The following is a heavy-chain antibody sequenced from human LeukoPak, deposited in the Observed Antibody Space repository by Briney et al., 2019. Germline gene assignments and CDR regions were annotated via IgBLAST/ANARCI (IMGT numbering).Heavy chain of an antibody. CDR3: ARARYSGYDEYYYYYMDV. CDR1: GGPISDYY. CDR2: IYYSGST. J-gene: IGHJ6*03. D-gene: IGHD5-12*01. V-gene: IGHV4-59*01. Sequence: SETLSLTCTVSGGPISDYYWTWIRQPPGKGLEWIGYIYYSGSTNYNPSLKSRVTISIDTSKNQFSLKLTYVTAADTAVYYCARARYSGYDEYYYYYMDVWGKGTTVTISS.